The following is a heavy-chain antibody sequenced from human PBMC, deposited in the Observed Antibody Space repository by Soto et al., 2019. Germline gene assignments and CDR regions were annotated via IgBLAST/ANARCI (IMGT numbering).Heavy chain of an antibody. V-gene: IGHV3-74*01. J-gene: IGHJ4*02. Sequence: GGSLRLSCAASGFTFSIYWMHWVRQAPGKGLVWVSRINSDGSSTSYADSVKGRFTISRDNAKNTLYLQMNSLRAEDTAVFYCARDPGRRRYFDWLLYDYWGQGTLVTVSS. CDR3: ARDPGRRRYFDWLLYDY. CDR2: INSDGSST. D-gene: IGHD3-9*01. CDR1: GFTFSIYW.